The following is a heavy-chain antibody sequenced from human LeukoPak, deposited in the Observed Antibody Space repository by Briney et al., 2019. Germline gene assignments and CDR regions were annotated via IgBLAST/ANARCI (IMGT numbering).Heavy chain of an antibody. V-gene: IGHV4-39*07. D-gene: IGHD3-3*01. Sequence: SETLSLTCTVSGGSISYSSYYWGWIRQPPGKGLEWIGSIHYSGSTYYNPSLKSRVTISVDTSKNQFSLKLSSVTAADTAVYYCARDGVDSYNSYWGQGTLVTVSS. CDR2: IHYSGST. CDR1: GGSISYSSYY. CDR3: ARDGVDSYNSY. J-gene: IGHJ4*02.